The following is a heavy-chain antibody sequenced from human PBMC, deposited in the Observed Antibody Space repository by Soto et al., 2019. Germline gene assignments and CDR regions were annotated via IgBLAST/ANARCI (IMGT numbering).Heavy chain of an antibody. V-gene: IGHV1-18*01. CDR1: GNTFTNFG. J-gene: IGHJ5*02. D-gene: IGHD2-2*01. CDR2: ISPYTDDP. Sequence: QGPLVQSGVEVKKPGASVKVSCSASGNTFTNFGVTWVREAPGQGLEWMGWISPYTDDPSYAQKFQGRVTMTIDTSTSTAYLDLRSLTSDDTTVYYCARAIPGAEAWFHPWGQGTLVTVSS. CDR3: ARAIPGAEAWFHP.